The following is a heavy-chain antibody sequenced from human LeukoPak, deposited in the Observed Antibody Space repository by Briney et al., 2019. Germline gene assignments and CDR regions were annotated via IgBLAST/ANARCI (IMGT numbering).Heavy chain of an antibody. CDR3: ARFTVTTSGENWFDP. Sequence: SEALSLTCTVSGGSVSDYYWSWIRQSPGKGLEWIGYIYYTGSTSYNPSLRSRVTMSVDTSKNQFSLKLSSVTAADTAVYYCARFTVTTSGENWFDPWGQGTLVTVSS. J-gene: IGHJ5*02. V-gene: IGHV4-59*02. CDR2: IYYTGST. CDR1: GGSVSDYY. D-gene: IGHD4-17*01.